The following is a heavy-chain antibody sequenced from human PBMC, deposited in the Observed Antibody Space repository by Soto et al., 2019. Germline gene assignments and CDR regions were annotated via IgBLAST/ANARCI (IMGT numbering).Heavy chain of an antibody. J-gene: IGHJ3*02. Sequence: GGSLRLSCAASGFTFSNAWMNWVRQAPGKGLEWVGRIKSKTDGGTTDYAAPVKGRFTISRDDSKNTLYLQMNSLKTEDTAVYYCTTHTIIYCSSTSCYAEDAFDIWGQGTMVTVSS. CDR3: TTHTIIYCSSTSCYAEDAFDI. CDR1: GFTFSNAW. V-gene: IGHV3-15*07. CDR2: IKSKTDGGTT. D-gene: IGHD2-2*01.